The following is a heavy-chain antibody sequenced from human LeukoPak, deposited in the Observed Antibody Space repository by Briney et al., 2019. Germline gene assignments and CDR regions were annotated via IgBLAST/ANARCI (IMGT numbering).Heavy chain of an antibody. J-gene: IGHJ4*02. CDR2: INHSGST. CDR1: GGSFSGYY. Sequence: SETLSLTCAVYGGSFSGYYWSRIRQPPGKGLEWIGEINHSGSTNYNPSLKSRVTISVDTSKNQFSLKLSSVTAADTAVYYCARDAIAAAGRSFDYWGQGTLVTVSS. V-gene: IGHV4-34*01. D-gene: IGHD6-13*01. CDR3: ARDAIAAAGRSFDY.